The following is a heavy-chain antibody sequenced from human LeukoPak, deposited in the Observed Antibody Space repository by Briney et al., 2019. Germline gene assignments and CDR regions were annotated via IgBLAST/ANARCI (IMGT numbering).Heavy chain of an antibody. D-gene: IGHD3-22*01. V-gene: IGHV4-39*01. Sequence: PSETLSLTCTVSGGSISSSSYYWGWIRQPPGKGLEWIGSIYYSGSTYYNPSLKSRVTISVDTSKNQFSLKLSSVTAADTAVYYCARRQTVYYDSSGYSYYFDYWGQGTLVTVSS. CDR1: GGSISSSSYY. J-gene: IGHJ4*02. CDR2: IYYSGST. CDR3: ARRQTVYYDSSGYSYYFDY.